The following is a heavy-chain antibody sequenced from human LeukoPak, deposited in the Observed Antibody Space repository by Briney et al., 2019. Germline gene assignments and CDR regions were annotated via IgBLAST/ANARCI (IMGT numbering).Heavy chain of an antibody. J-gene: IGHJ3*02. CDR3: AREYLWFGESYAFDI. CDR1: GFTFTTYW. Sequence: GGSLRLSCAASGFTFTTYWMHWVRQAPGKGLVWVSHINSDGSITSYADSVKGRFTISRDNAKNTLYLQMNSLRAEDTAVYYCAREYLWFGESYAFDIWGQGTMVTVSS. D-gene: IGHD3-10*01. CDR2: INSDGSIT. V-gene: IGHV3-74*01.